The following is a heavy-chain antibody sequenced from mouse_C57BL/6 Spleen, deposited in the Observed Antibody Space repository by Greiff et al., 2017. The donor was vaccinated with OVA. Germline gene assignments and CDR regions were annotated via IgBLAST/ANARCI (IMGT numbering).Heavy chain of an antibody. V-gene: IGHV5-6*01. Sequence: EVQGVESGGDLVKPGGSLKLSCAASGFTFSSYGMSWVRQTPDKRLEWVATISSGGSYTYYPDSLKGRFTISRDNAKNTLYLQMSSLKSEDTAMYYCARPLPYYAMDYWGQGTSVTVSS. CDR3: ARPLPYYAMDY. CDR1: GFTFSSYG. CDR2: ISSGGSYT. J-gene: IGHJ4*01.